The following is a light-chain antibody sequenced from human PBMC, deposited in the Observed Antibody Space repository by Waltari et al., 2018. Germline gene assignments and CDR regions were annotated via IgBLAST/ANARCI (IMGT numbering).Light chain of an antibody. CDR3: QQYYSTPLT. Sequence: DIVMTQSPDSLAVSLGARATINCKSSQSLLYSSNNKNSLAWYQQNPGQPPKLLIYWASSRESGVPDRFSASGSGTDFTLTISSLQAEDVAVYYCQQYYSTPLTFGGGTKVEIK. CDR1: QSLLYSSNNKNS. J-gene: IGKJ4*01. CDR2: WAS. V-gene: IGKV4-1*01.